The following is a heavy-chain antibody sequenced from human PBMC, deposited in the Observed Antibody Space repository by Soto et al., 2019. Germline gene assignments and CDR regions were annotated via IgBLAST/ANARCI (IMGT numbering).Heavy chain of an antibody. CDR1: VFIVSSNY. CDR3: ARRWG. J-gene: IGHJ3*01. V-gene: IGHV3-66*01. Sequence: EVQLVESGGGLVQRGGSLRLSCAASVFIVSSNYMSWVLQAPGKGPEGVALIYSGGTTHYAESVKGRFTISRDKSKNTLYLQMNSLRAEDTAVYYCARRWGWGHGTMVTVSS. CDR2: IYSGGTT. D-gene: IGHD1-26*01.